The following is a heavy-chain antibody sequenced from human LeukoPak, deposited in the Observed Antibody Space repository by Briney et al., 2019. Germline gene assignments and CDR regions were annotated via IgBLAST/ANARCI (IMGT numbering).Heavy chain of an antibody. V-gene: IGHV4-31*03. J-gene: IGHJ4*02. Sequence: KPSETLSLTCTVSGGSINNGGYYWSWIRQHPGKGLEWIGYIYYSGSSYYNPSLRSRVTISVDTSKNRFSLKLSSVTAADTAVYYCARNRDGYNSFDYWGQGTLVTVSS. CDR1: GGSINNGGYY. CDR2: IYYSGSS. D-gene: IGHD5-24*01. CDR3: ARNRDGYNSFDY.